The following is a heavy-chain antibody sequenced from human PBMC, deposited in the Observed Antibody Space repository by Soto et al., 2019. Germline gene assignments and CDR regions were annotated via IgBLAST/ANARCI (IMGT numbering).Heavy chain of an antibody. CDR1: GYTFTSYD. Sequence: ASVKVSCKASGYTFTSYDINWVRQATGQGLEWMGWMNPNSGNTGYAQKFQGRVTMTRNTSISTAYMELSSLRSEDAAVYYCAREIAVAGHTQYYYYYYGMDVWGQGTTVTVSS. D-gene: IGHD6-19*01. J-gene: IGHJ6*02. V-gene: IGHV1-8*01. CDR2: MNPNSGNT. CDR3: AREIAVAGHTQYYYYYYGMDV.